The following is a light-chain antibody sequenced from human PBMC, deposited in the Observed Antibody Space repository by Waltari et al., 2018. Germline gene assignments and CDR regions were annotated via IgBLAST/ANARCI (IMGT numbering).Light chain of an antibody. CDR3: CSYAGSGTYV. CDR1: TSDVGSYNL. V-gene: IGLV2-23*02. J-gene: IGLJ1*01. Sequence: QSALTQPASVSGTPGQSITISCTGTTSDVGSYNLFSWYQHHPGQAPKLMICEVIKRPSGVSNRFSGSKSGNTASLTISGLQAEDEADYYCCSYAGSGTYVFGTGTKVTVL. CDR2: EVI.